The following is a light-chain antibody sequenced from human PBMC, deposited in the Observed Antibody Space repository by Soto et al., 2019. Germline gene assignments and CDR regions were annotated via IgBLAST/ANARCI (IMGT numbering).Light chain of an antibody. CDR3: HQYYTTPRT. J-gene: IGKJ1*01. CDR1: QSVLYNSTNKNS. CDR2: WES. Sequence: DIVMTQSQDSLAVSLGERATINCKSSQSVLYNSTNKNSLAWYQQKPGQPPRLLIYWESTRGSGVPDRFSGSGSGTDVTLTISSLQAEDVAVYYCHQYYTTPRTFGQGTKVEIK. V-gene: IGKV4-1*01.